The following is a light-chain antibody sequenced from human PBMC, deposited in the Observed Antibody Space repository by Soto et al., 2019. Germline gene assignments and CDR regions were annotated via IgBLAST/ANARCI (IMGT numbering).Light chain of an antibody. Sequence: EIVLTQSPATLSLSPGERATLSCRASQSVSSYLAWYQQKPGQAPRLLIYDASNRATGIPARFSGSGSGTVVTLTIRSLEPEDFEVYYCQQRSNWPLTFGGGTKVEIK. V-gene: IGKV3-11*01. J-gene: IGKJ4*01. CDR1: QSVSSY. CDR2: DAS. CDR3: QQRSNWPLT.